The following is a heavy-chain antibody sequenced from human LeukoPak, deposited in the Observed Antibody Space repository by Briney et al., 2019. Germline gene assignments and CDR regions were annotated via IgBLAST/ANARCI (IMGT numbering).Heavy chain of an antibody. CDR2: INPSSGGT. CDR1: GYTFTGYY. CDR3: ARDIAAAAVALDY. Sequence: GASVKVSCKASGYTFTGYYMHWVRQAPGQGLEWMGWINPSSGGTSYAQKFQGRVTMTRDMSTSTVYMELSSLRSEDTAVYYCARDIAAAAVALDYWGQGTLVTVSS. V-gene: IGHV1-46*01. D-gene: IGHD6-13*01. J-gene: IGHJ4*02.